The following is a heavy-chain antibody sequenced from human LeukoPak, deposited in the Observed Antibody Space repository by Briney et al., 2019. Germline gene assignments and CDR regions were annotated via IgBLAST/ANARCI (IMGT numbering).Heavy chain of an antibody. Sequence: GGSLRLSCAASGLTFSDFWMHWVRQPPGKGLVWVALVKGDGRTTIYADSVKGRLTISRDNAKNTLYLQMNSLRADDSGVYYCATGHSYGYDYWGQGVLVTVSS. CDR2: VKGDGRTT. J-gene: IGHJ4*02. CDR1: GLTFSDFW. V-gene: IGHV3-74*01. CDR3: ATGHSYGYDY. D-gene: IGHD5-18*01.